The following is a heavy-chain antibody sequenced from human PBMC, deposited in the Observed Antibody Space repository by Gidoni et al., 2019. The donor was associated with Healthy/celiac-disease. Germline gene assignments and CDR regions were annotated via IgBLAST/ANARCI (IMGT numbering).Heavy chain of an antibody. D-gene: IGHD6-6*01. CDR1: GGSFSGYY. V-gene: IGHV4-34*01. J-gene: IGHJ4*02. CDR2: INHSGST. Sequence: QVQLQQWGAGLLKPSETLSLTCAVYGGSFSGYYWSWIRQPPGKGLEWIGEINHSGSTNYNPSLKSRVTISVDTSKNQFSLKLSSVTAADTAVYYCARGPFIAARLGWIYWGQGTLVTVSS. CDR3: ARGPFIAARLGWIY.